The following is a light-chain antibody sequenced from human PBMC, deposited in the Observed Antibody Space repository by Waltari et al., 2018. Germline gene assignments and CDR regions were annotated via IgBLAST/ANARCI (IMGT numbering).Light chain of an antibody. J-gene: IGKJ1*01. CDR2: DAS. V-gene: IGKV3-20*01. Sequence: EIVLTQSPASLSLSPGDRATLSGRTSQSVGRTLAWYQQRPGHAPRLRIDDASSRATGIADMFSGSGSGTDCSLTISRLAPEDVAVYYCQKYGTRPATFGQGTKVEVK. CDR3: QKYGTRPAT. CDR1: QSVGRT.